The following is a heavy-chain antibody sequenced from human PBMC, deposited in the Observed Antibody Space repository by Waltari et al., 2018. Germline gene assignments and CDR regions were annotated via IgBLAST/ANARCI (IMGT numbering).Heavy chain of an antibody. CDR1: GFTFSSYW. Sequence: EVQLVESGGGLVQPGGSLRLSCAASGFTFSSYWMSWVRPAPGKGLEWVANIKQDGSEKYYVDSVKGRFTISRDNAKNSLYLQMNSLRAEDTAVYYCARAYSGSYFSYYYGMDVWGQGTTVTVSS. CDR3: ARAYSGSYFSYYYGMDV. CDR2: IKQDGSEK. D-gene: IGHD1-26*01. V-gene: IGHV3-7*03. J-gene: IGHJ6*02.